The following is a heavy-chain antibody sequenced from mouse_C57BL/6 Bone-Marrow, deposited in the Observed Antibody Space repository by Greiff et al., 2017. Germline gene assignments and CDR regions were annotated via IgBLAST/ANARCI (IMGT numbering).Heavy chain of an antibody. Sequence: VQLQQSGAELVRPGASVKLSCTASGFNIKDDYMHWVKQRPEQGLEWIGWIDPDNGDTEYASKFQGKAPITADTSSNTAYLQLSSLTSEDTAVYYCTTAVRSPFAYWGQGTLVTVSA. CDR3: TTAVRSPFAY. CDR2: IDPDNGDT. CDR1: GFNIKDDY. J-gene: IGHJ3*01. V-gene: IGHV14-4*01.